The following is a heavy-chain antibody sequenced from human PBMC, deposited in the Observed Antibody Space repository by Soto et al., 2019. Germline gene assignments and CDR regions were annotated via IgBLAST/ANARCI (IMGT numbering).Heavy chain of an antibody. J-gene: IGHJ4*02. CDR3: ARDLSGYAAFDY. Sequence: EVQLVESGGGLVQPGGSLRLSCAASGFTFSSYWMSWVRQAPGRGLERVANIKQDGSEKYNVDSVKGRFTISRDNAKNSLYLQMNSLRAEDTAVYYCARDLSGYAAFDYWGQGTLVTVSS. D-gene: IGHD5-12*01. CDR2: IKQDGSEK. V-gene: IGHV3-7*03. CDR1: GFTFSSYW.